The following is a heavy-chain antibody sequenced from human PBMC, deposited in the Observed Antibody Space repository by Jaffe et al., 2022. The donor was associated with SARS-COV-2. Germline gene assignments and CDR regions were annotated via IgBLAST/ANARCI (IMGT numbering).Heavy chain of an antibody. CDR2: IDPTDSYS. CDR1: GYSFADYW. Sequence: EVQLVQSGAEVKKPGESLRISCKGSGYSFADYWITWVRQVPGKGLEWMGRIDPTDSYSNYSPAFQGHVTFSSDKSISTAYLQWSSLKASDTAIYYCANLYTSTWYADSYNGMDVWGEGTPVTVSS. J-gene: IGHJ6*04. D-gene: IGHD6-13*01. V-gene: IGHV5-10-1*03. CDR3: ANLYTSTWYADSYNGMDV.